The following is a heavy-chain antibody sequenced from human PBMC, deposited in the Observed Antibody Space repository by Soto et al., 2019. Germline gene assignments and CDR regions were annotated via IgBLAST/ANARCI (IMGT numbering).Heavy chain of an antibody. D-gene: IGHD3-10*01. V-gene: IGHV1-18*04. J-gene: IGHJ6*02. CDR2: ISGYNGQT. CDR1: AYTFTTYG. CDR3: ARDNRKELWVEALNATDV. Sequence: QVQLVQSGPEVKKPGASVKVSCKASAYTFTTYGISWVRQAPGQGIEWMGWISGYNGQTNYPQKFRGRVTLTTDTSTLTAYMELRSLRSEDTAMYYCARDNRKELWVEALNATDVWGQGTTVTVSS.